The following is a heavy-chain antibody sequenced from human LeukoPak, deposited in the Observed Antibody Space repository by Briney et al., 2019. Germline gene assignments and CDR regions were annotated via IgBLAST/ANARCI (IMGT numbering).Heavy chain of an antibody. Sequence: SETLSLTCTVSGGSISSSSYYWGWIRQPPGKGLEWIGSIYYSGSTYYNPSLKSRVTISVDTSKNQFSLKLSSVTAADMAVYYCARGVSALILRYFDWLSPNWFDPWGQGTLVTVSS. CDR1: GGSISSSSYY. V-gene: IGHV4-39*07. D-gene: IGHD3-9*01. J-gene: IGHJ5*02. CDR3: ARGVSALILRYFDWLSPNWFDP. CDR2: IYYSGST.